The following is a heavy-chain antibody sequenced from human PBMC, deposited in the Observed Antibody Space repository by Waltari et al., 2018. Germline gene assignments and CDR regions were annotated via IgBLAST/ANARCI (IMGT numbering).Heavy chain of an antibody. CDR2: IYPGDSDT. J-gene: IGHJ4*02. V-gene: IGHV5-51*01. CDR3: ARAPTGTSAPYYFDY. Sequence: EVQLVQSGVEVRKPGQSLKISCKGSGYSFTTNWIGGVRQMPGKGLEWMGFIYPGDSDTSYSPSFQGQVTISSDNSISTAYLQWSSLKASDTAMYFCARAPTGTSAPYYFDYWGQGTLVTVSS. CDR1: GYSFTTNW. D-gene: IGHD1-1*01.